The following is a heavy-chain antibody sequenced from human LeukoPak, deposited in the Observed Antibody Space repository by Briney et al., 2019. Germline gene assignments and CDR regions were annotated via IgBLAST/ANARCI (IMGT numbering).Heavy chain of an antibody. CDR1: GGTFSGYY. D-gene: IGHD3-10*01. V-gene: IGHV4-34*08. Sequence: SETLSLTCAVYGGTFSGYYWSWIRQPPGKGLEWIGEINHGGSTNYNPSLKSRVTISVDTSKNRFSLKLSSVTAADTAVYYCASRRRAFGGFFGMDVWGQGTTVTVSS. CDR3: ASRRRAFGGFFGMDV. J-gene: IGHJ6*02. CDR2: INHGGST.